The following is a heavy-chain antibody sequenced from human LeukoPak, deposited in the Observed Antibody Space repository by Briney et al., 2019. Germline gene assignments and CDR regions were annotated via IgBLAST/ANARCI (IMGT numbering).Heavy chain of an antibody. D-gene: IGHD1-26*01. CDR1: GFTFSSYA. J-gene: IGHJ4*02. V-gene: IGHV3-23*01. CDR3: AKDSTYSGDYYGASDY. Sequence: PGGSLRLSCAASGFTFSSYAMSWVRQAPGKGLEWVSAISGSGGSTYYADSVKGRFTISRDNSKKILYLQMTSLRAEDTAVYYCAKDSTYSGDYYGASDYWGQGTLVTVSS. CDR2: ISGSGGST.